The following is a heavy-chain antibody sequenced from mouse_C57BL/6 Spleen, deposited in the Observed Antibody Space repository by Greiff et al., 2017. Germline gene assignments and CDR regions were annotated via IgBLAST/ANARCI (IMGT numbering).Heavy chain of an antibody. V-gene: IGHV1-69*01. D-gene: IGHD2-3*01. CDR2: IYPSDSYT. J-gene: IGHJ4*01. Sequence: QVQLQQPGAELVMPGASVKLSCKASGYTFTSYWMHWVKQRPGQGLEWIGEIYPSDSYTNYNQKFKGKSTLTVDKSSSTAYMQLSSLTSEDSAVYYCARRVDGYSVGYAMDYWGQGTSVTVSA. CDR3: ARRVDGYSVGYAMDY. CDR1: GYTFTSYW.